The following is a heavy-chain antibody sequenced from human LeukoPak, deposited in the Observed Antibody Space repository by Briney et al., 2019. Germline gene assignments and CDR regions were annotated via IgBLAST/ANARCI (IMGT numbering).Heavy chain of an antibody. CDR3: ARHFGYNYGYIDF. D-gene: IGHD5-24*01. Sequence: PSETLSLTCTVSGGPLSAYYWTWIRQPPGKGLEWIGYIYDSGSTNYNPSLKSRVTISVDTSKNQFSLKLTSVTAADTAVYYCARHFGYNYGYIDFWGQGTLVTVSS. CDR2: IYDSGST. CDR1: GGPLSAYY. V-gene: IGHV4-59*01. J-gene: IGHJ4*02.